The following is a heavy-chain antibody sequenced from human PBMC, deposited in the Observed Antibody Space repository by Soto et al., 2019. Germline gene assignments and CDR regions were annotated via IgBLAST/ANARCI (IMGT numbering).Heavy chain of an antibody. CDR1: GFTVTSYY. CDR3: ARDYYYGSGNYYRANYYHYGMDV. V-gene: IGHV3-53*01. CDR2: IYTGGNT. J-gene: IGHJ6*02. Sequence: GGSLRLSCAASGFTVTSYYMSWVRQAPGKGLEWVSLIYTGGNTNYADSVKGRFTISRDNSKNTLYLQMNSLRAEDTAVYYCARDYYYGSGNYYRANYYHYGMDVWGQGTTVTV. D-gene: IGHD3-10*01.